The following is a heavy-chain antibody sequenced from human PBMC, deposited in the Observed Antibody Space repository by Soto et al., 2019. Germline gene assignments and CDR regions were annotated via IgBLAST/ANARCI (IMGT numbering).Heavy chain of an antibody. J-gene: IGHJ4*02. D-gene: IGHD6-19*01. CDR3: ARDFGPIVVAGKAFVY. CDR2: IIPVFATT. Sequence: QAQLVQSGAEVKKSGSSVKVSCKASGGLFSTYAISWVRQAPGQGLEWMGGIIPVFATTYYAQKFQGRVTITADKSTDTAYMELSSLRSDDTAVYYCARDFGPIVVAGKAFVYWGQGTLVTVSS. V-gene: IGHV1-69*06. CDR1: GGLFSTYA.